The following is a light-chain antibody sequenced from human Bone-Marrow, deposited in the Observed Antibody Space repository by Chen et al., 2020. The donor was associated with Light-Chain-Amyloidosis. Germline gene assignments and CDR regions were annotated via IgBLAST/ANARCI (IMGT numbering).Light chain of an antibody. Sequence: SYELTQPPSVSVSPGQTARITCSGDDLPTKYAYWYQQKPGQAPVLVIHRDTERPSGISARFSGCSSGTTATLTIRGVQAEDEADYHCQSADSSGTYEVIFGGGTKPTGL. CDR1: DLPTKY. V-gene: IGLV3-25*03. J-gene: IGLJ2*01. CDR2: RDT. CDR3: QSADSSGTYEVI.